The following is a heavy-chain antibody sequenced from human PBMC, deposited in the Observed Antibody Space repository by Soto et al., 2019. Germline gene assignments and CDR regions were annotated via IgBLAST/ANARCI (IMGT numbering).Heavy chain of an antibody. Sequence: ASVKVSCKASGYTFTSYYMHWVRQAPGQGLEWMGIINPSGGSTSYAQKFQSRVTMTRDTSTSTVYMELSSLRSEDTAVYYCARGVYDILTAPRCYYFDPWGQGTLVTVSS. CDR2: INPSGGST. V-gene: IGHV1-46*01. D-gene: IGHD3-9*01. J-gene: IGHJ4*02. CDR1: GYTFTSYY. CDR3: ARGVYDILTAPRCYYFDP.